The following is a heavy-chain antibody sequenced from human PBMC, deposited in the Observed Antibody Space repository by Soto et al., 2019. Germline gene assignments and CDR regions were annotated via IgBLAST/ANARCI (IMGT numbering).Heavy chain of an antibody. CDR2: INHSGST. J-gene: IGHJ4*02. CDR1: GGSFSGYY. D-gene: IGHD2-21*02. V-gene: IGHV4-34*01. Sequence: PSETLSLTCAVYGGSFSGYYWSWIRQPPGKGLEWIGEINHSGSTNYNPSLKGRVTISVDTSKNQFSLKLSSVTAADTAVYYCARGRHIVVVTAIFDYWGQGTLVTVS. CDR3: ARGRHIVVVTAIFDY.